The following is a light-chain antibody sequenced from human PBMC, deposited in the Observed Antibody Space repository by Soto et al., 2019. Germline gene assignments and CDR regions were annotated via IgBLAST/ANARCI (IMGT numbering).Light chain of an antibody. CDR2: GAS. Sequence: EIVMTQSPVTLSVSPGERATLSCRASQSVTNSYLAWYQQKPGQAPRLLIFGASTRAAGIPARFSGSGSGTDFTLTISRLEPEDFAVYYCQQYGTSPITFGQGTRLEIK. V-gene: IGKV3-20*01. CDR3: QQYGTSPIT. J-gene: IGKJ5*01. CDR1: QSVTNSY.